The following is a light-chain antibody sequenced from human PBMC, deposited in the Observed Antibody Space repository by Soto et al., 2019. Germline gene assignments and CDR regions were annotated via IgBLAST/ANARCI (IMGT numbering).Light chain of an antibody. V-gene: IGLV1-51*01. J-gene: IGLJ2*01. Sequence: QSVLTQPPSVSAAPGQKVTISCSGSSSNIGNNYVSWYQHLPGTAPKLLIYDNNERPSGIPDRFSGSKSGTSATRGITGLQTGDEGDYYCGTWDSSLSSVVFGGGTELTVL. CDR2: DNN. CDR1: SSNIGNNY. CDR3: GTWDSSLSSVV.